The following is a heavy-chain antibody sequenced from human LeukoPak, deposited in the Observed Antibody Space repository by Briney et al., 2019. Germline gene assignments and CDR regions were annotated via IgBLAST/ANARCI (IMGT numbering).Heavy chain of an antibody. CDR3: AKDMGPLTMVRGPIDY. CDR1: GFTFDDYA. Sequence: PGGSLRLSCAASGFTFDDYAMHWVRQAPGKGLEWVSGISWNSGSIGYADSVKGRFTISSDNAKNSLYLQMNSLRAEDTALYYCAKDMGPLTMVRGPIDYWGQGTLVTVSS. D-gene: IGHD3-10*01. J-gene: IGHJ4*02. V-gene: IGHV3-9*01. CDR2: ISWNSGSI.